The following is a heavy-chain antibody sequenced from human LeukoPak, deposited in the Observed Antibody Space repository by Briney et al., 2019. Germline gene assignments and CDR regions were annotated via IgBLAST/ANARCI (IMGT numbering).Heavy chain of an antibody. CDR2: IYYSGNT. Sequence: SETLSLTCTVSGGSISSSHYYWGWIRQPPGKGLEWIGSIYYSGNTYYNPSLKSRVTVSVDTSKNQFSLRVSSVTAADTAVYYCARSGAARPLFDYWGQGTLVTVSS. J-gene: IGHJ4*02. D-gene: IGHD6-6*01. CDR1: GGSISSSHYY. CDR3: ARSGAARPLFDY. V-gene: IGHV4-39*07.